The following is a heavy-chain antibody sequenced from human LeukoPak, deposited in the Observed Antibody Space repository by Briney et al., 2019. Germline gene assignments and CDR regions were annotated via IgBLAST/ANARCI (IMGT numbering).Heavy chain of an antibody. D-gene: IGHD6-13*01. Sequence: GGSLRLSCAASGFTFSGYWMSWVRQAPGKGLEWVANIKQDGSEKYYVDSVKGRFTISRDNAKNSLYLQMNSLRAEDTAVYYCARSGMASFDYWGQGTLVTVSS. J-gene: IGHJ4*02. CDR3: ARSGMASFDY. CDR2: IKQDGSEK. V-gene: IGHV3-7*01. CDR1: GFTFSGYW.